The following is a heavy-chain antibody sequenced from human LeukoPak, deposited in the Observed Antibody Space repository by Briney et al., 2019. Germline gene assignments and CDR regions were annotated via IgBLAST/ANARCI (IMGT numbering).Heavy chain of an antibody. V-gene: IGHV1-18*01. D-gene: IGHD4-17*01. CDR3: ARDRLGGDLTGESLY. J-gene: IGHJ4*02. CDR1: GYPFDNFG. Sequence: VKDSCKASGYPFDNFGLTWVRQAPAQELEWMGWISAYNGNTHYAQKFRGRLTMTTDTSTTTAYLELRSLKSDDTAVYYCARDRLGGDLTGESLYWGQGTLVTVSS. CDR2: ISAYNGNT.